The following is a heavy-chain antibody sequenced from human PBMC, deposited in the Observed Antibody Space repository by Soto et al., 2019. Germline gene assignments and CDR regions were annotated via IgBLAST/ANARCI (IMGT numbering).Heavy chain of an antibody. J-gene: IGHJ4*02. CDR3: TRDWRVTVTTTFL. CDR2: IRSKVYGGTT. Sequence: EEQLVESGGGSVQPGRSLRLSCTGSGFTFGDYAVTWFRQAPGKGLEWVGFIRSKVYGGTTEYAASVAGRFSISRDDSKSIAYLQMDSLRIEDTALYFCTRDWRVTVTTTFLWGQGTLVTVS. V-gene: IGHV3-49*03. D-gene: IGHD4-17*01. CDR1: GFTFGDYA.